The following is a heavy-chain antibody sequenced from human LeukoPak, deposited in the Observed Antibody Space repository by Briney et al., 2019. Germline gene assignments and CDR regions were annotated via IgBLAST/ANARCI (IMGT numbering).Heavy chain of an antibody. V-gene: IGHV4-59*12. Sequence: SETLSLTCTVSGGSISSYYWSWIRQPPGKGLEWIGYIYYSGSTNYNPSLKSRVTISVDTSKNQFSLKLSSVTAADTAVYYCARGRGRYSSGWSADWGQGTLVTVSS. CDR3: ARGRGRYSSGWSAD. D-gene: IGHD6-19*01. CDR2: IYYSGST. CDR1: GGSISSYY. J-gene: IGHJ4*02.